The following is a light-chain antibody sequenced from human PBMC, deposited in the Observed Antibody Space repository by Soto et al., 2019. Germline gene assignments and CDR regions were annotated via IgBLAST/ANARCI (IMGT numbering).Light chain of an antibody. J-gene: IGLJ2*01. CDR2: DNN. CDR3: GTWDSSLSAVV. Sequence: QSVLTQPPSVSAAPGQTITISCSGSSSNIGHNYVSWYQQLPGAAPKLLIYDNNKRPSRIPDRFSGSKSGTSATLGITGLQTGDEADYYCGTWDSSLSAVVFGGGTKLTVL. V-gene: IGLV1-51*01. CDR1: SSNIGHNY.